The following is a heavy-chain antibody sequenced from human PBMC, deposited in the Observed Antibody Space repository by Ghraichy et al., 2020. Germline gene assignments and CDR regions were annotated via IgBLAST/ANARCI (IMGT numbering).Heavy chain of an antibody. J-gene: IGHJ6*02. Sequence: GGSLRLSCAASGFTFSNYALHWVRQAPGKGPEWVSAISVGGDITFYADSVKGRFTISRDNSKNTLYLQMSSLRAEDTAIYYCVKRGHSGYQYACYGLDVWGRGSTVTLS. V-gene: IGHV3-23*01. CDR1: GFTFSNYA. CDR2: ISVGGDIT. D-gene: IGHD5-12*01. CDR3: VKRGHSGYQYACYGLDV.